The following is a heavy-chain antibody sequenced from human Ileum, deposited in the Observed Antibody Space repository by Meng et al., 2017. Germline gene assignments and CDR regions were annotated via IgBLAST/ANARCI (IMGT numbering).Heavy chain of an antibody. CDR2: ISASGASE. CDR1: GFTFSSYA. D-gene: IGHD2-2*01. Sequence: GGSLRLSCAASGFTFSSYAMNWVRQAPGKGLEWVSSISASGASEYYADSGKGRFTISRSNSKNTLYLNMNSLRAEDTALCYCAKPIWSKEKPAAESDYWGQGTLVTVSS. J-gene: IGHJ4*02. V-gene: IGHV3-23*01. CDR3: AKPIWSKEKPAAESDY.